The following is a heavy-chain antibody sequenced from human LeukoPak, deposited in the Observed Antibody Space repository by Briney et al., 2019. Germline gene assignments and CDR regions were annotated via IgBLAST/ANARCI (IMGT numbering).Heavy chain of an antibody. CDR1: GFTFNTYW. D-gene: IGHD5-24*01. J-gene: IGHJ4*02. CDR2: IDSGVSNT. V-gene: IGHV3-74*01. Sequence: GGSLRLSCTAFGFTFNTYWMHWVRQAPGKGLVWVSRIDSGVSNTIYADSVKGRFTISRDNAKSTLYLQMNSLTAEDTAVYYCTRGQYYFDQWGQGTLVIVSS. CDR3: TRGQYYFDQ.